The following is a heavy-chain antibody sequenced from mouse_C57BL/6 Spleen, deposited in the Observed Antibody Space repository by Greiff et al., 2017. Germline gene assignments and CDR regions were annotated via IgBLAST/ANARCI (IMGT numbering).Heavy chain of an antibody. V-gene: IGHV1-15*01. J-gene: IGHJ2*01. CDR2: IDPETGGT. CDR1: GYTFTDYE. Sequence: VQLQESGAELVRPGASVTLSCKASGYTFTDYEMHWVKQTPVHGLEWIGAIDPETGGTAYNQKFKGKAILTADKSSSTAYMELRSLTSEDSAVYYCTRGGSEGYWGQGTTLTVSS. CDR3: TRGGSEGY. D-gene: IGHD1-1*01.